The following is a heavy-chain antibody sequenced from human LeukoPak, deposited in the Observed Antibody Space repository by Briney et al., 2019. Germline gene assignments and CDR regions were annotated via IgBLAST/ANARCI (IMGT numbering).Heavy chain of an antibody. D-gene: IGHD6-19*01. CDR3: VKAAVAVDY. J-gene: IGHJ4*02. CDR1: DVSISSSNW. V-gene: IGHV4-4*02. CDR2: IYHSGST. Sequence: SGTLSLTCAVSDVSISSSNWWNWVRQPPGKGLEWIGEIYHSGSTNYNPSPKSRVTISLDKSKNQFSLKLTSVTAADTAVYYCVKAAVAVDYWGQGTLVTVSS.